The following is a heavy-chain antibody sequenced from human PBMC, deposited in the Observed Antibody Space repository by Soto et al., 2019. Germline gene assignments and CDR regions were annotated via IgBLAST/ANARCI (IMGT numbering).Heavy chain of an antibody. CDR2: VYHSGST. J-gene: IGHJ4*03. D-gene: IGHD7-27*01. V-gene: IGHV4-31*03. CDR1: GDSIRGGGHY. Sequence: QVQLQESGPGLVKPSQTLSLTCSVSGDSIRGGGHYWNWIRQFPGKGLEWIGYVYHSGSTHYNPSLRGRLTISRDTSKNQFSLRLISVTAADTALYYCAIDTGLAPTVWGYWGHGTQVTVSS. CDR3: AIDTGLAPTVWGY.